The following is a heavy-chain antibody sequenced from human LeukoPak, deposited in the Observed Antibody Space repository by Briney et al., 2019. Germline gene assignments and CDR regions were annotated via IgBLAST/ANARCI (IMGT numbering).Heavy chain of an antibody. Sequence: SETLSLTCTVSGGSISSSPYYWGWIRQPPGKGLEWIGSIYYSGTTYYSPSLESRVTISVDTSKNQFSLKLSSVTAADTAVYYCARQSSGYYYDEGGYWGQGTLVTVSS. CDR3: ARQSSGYYYDEGGY. CDR1: GGSISSSPYY. J-gene: IGHJ4*02. D-gene: IGHD3-22*01. V-gene: IGHV4-39*07. CDR2: IYYSGTT.